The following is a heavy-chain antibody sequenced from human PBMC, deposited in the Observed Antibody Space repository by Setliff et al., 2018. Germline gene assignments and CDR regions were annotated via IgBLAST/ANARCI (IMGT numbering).Heavy chain of an antibody. V-gene: IGHV1-18*01. CDR3: AISTLSICSGGSCPNAFDV. D-gene: IGHD2-15*01. CDR1: GYTFRQSI. Sequence: ASVKVSCKASGYTFRQSIVSWVRQAPGQGLEWVGWISSYNDVTSYAQRFQGRVTLTTDTSTSAAYMELRTLRSDDTAVYYCAISTLSICSGGSCPNAFDVWGQGTMVTVSS. CDR2: ISSYNDVT. J-gene: IGHJ3*01.